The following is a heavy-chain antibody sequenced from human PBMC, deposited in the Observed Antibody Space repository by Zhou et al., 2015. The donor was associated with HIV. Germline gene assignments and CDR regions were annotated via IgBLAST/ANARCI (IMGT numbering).Heavy chain of an antibody. CDR3: ARVRHYADYVYFDY. CDR2: ISSGSSYI. D-gene: IGHD3-16*01. V-gene: IGHV3-21*01. CDR1: GFTFSSYS. Sequence: EVQLVESGGGLVKPGGSLRLSCAASGFTFSSYSMNWLRQAPGKGLEWVSSISSGSSYIYYADSVKGRFTISRDNAKNSLYMEMNSLRAEDTAVYYCARVRHYADYVYFDYWGQGTLVTVSS. J-gene: IGHJ4*02.